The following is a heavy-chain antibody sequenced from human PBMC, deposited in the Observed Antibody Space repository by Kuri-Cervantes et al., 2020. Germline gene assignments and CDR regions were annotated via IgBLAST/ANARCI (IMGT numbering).Heavy chain of an antibody. D-gene: IGHD3-22*01. J-gene: IGHJ1*01. V-gene: IGHV3-52*01. CDR3: ARAHYYDSSGYLFQH. Sequence: GESLKISCAASGFTFSSSWMHWVCQAPEKGLEWVADIKCDGSEKYYVDSVKGRLTISRDNAKNSLYLQVNSLRAEDTAVYYCARAHYYDSSGYLFQHWGQGTLVTVSS. CDR1: GFTFSSSW. CDR2: IKCDGSEK.